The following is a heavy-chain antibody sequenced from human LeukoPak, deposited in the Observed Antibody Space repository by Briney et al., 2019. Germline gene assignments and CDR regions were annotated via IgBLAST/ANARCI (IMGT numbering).Heavy chain of an antibody. D-gene: IGHD2-21*02. CDR1: GFTFSSYE. Sequence: PGGSLRLSCAASGFTFSSYEMNWVRQAPGQGLEWVSYISSSGSTIYYADSVKGRFTISRDNAKNSLYLQMNSLRAEDTAVYYCARDPDCGGDCYSPFFDYWGQGALVTVSS. J-gene: IGHJ4*02. CDR3: ARDPDCGGDCYSPFFDY. V-gene: IGHV3-48*03. CDR2: ISSSGSTI.